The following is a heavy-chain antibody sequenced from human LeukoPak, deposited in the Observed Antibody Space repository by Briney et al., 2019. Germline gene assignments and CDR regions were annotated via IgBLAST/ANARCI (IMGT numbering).Heavy chain of an antibody. D-gene: IGHD3-22*01. CDR1: GFTFSSYW. J-gene: IGHJ4*02. CDR2: IKQDGSEK. CDR3: ARDLTDYYDSSGHDY. V-gene: IGHV3-7*01. Sequence: PGGSLRLSCAASGFTFSSYWMHWVRQAPGKGLEWVANIKQDGSEKYYVDSVKGRFTISRDNAKNSLYLQMNSLRAEDTAVYYCARDLTDYYDSSGHDYWGQGTLVTVSS.